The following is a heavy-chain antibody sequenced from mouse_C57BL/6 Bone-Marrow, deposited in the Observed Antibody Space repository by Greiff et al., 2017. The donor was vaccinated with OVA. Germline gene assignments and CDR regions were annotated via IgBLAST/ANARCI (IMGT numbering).Heavy chain of an antibody. D-gene: IGHD2-3*01. CDR3: ARDRWGHFDY. Sequence: EVKLQESGPGLVKPSQSLSLTCSVTGYSITSGYYWNWIRQFPGNKLEWMGYISYDGSNNYNPSLKNRISITRDTSKNQFFLKLNSVTTEDTATYYCARDRWGHFDYWGQGTTLTVSS. CDR2: ISYDGSN. V-gene: IGHV3-6*01. CDR1: GYSITSGYY. J-gene: IGHJ2*01.